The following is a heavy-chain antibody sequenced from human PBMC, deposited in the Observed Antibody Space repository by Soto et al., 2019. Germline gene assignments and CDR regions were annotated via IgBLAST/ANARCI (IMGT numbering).Heavy chain of an antibody. CDR3: ARQYQLNNWFDP. V-gene: IGHV3-30-3*01. J-gene: IGHJ5*02. D-gene: IGHD2-2*01. Sequence: PGGPLRLSCAASGFHFRSYATHWVRQAPGKGLEWVAVISYDGSNKYYADSVKGRFTISRDNSKNTLYLQMNSLRAEDTAVYYCARQYQLNNWFDPWGQGTLVTVSS. CDR1: GFHFRSYA. CDR2: ISYDGSNK.